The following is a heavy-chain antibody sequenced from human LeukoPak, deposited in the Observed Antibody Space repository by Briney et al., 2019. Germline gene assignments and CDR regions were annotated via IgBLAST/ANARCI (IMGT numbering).Heavy chain of an antibody. CDR2: IWYDGSNK. J-gene: IGHJ4*02. CDR3: AREATVVTRFFDY. Sequence: GGSLRLSCAASGFTFSSYGMHWVRQAPGKGLEWVAVIWYDGSNKYYADSVKGRFTISRDNSKNTLYLQMISLRAEDTAVYYCAREATVVTRFFDYWGQGTLVTVSS. V-gene: IGHV3-33*01. CDR1: GFTFSSYG. D-gene: IGHD4-23*01.